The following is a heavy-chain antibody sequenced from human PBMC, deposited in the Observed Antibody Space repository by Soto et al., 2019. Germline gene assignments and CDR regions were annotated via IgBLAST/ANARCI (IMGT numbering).Heavy chain of an antibody. J-gene: IGHJ4*02. D-gene: IGHD2-2*01. V-gene: IGHV4-38-2*01. CDR2: IYHSGST. CDR3: ARGWGTGFYQLDS. Sequence: SETLSLTCAVSGYSISTGFNWAWIRQPPGKGLEWIGSIYHSGSTYYNLSLKSRVTISSDASKNQISLKLSSVTAADTALYYCARGWGTGFYQLDSWGQGTLVTVSS. CDR1: GYSISTGFN.